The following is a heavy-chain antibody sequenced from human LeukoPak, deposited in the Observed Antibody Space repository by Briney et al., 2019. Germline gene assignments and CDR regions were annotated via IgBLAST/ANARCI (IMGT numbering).Heavy chain of an antibody. D-gene: IGHD2-15*01. CDR2: IYYTGNT. V-gene: IGHV4-39*01. CDR1: GVSISSSTYF. Sequence: PSETLSLTCTVSGVSISSSTYFWGWIRQPPGKGLGWIGSIYYTGNTYYNPSLKSRVTISEDTSKNQFSLKLSSVTAADTAVYYCARGRLTAAATLDYWGQGTLVTVSS. J-gene: IGHJ4*02. CDR3: ARGRLTAAATLDY.